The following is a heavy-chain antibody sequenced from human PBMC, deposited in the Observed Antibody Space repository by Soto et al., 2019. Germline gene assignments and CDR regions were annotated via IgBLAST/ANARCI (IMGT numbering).Heavy chain of an antibody. CDR3: ARLLWLNVIPHWFDP. D-gene: IGHD5-12*01. CDR1: GGSISSSSYY. CDR2: IYYSGST. J-gene: IGHJ5*02. V-gene: IGHV4-39*01. Sequence: SETLSLTCTVSGGSISSSSYYWGWIRQPPGKGLEWIGSIYYSGSTYYNPSLKSRVTISVDTSKNQFSLKLSSVTAADTAVYYCARLLWLNVIPHWFDPWGQGTLVTVSS.